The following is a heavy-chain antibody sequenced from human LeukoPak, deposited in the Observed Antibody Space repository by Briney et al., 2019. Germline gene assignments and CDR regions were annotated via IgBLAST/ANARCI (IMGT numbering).Heavy chain of an antibody. V-gene: IGHV3-48*01. J-gene: IGHJ4*02. CDR2: ISSSSSTI. D-gene: IGHD6-19*01. CDR3: ARDPYSSGWSSYYFDY. Sequence: PGGSLRLSCAASGFTFSSYSMNWVRQAPGKGLEWVSYISSSSSTIYYADSVKGRFTISRDNAKNSLYLQMNSLRAEDTAEYYCARDPYSSGWSSYYFDYWGQGTLVTVSS. CDR1: GFTFSSYS.